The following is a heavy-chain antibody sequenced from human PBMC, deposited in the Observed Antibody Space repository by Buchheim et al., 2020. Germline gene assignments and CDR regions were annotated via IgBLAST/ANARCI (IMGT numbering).Heavy chain of an antibody. CDR1: GFTFSSYW. J-gene: IGHJ4*02. D-gene: IGHD1-26*01. CDR2: IKQDGSEK. Sequence: EVQLVESGGGLVQPGGSLRLSCAASGFTFSSYWMIWVRQAPGKGLEWVAIIKQDGSEKSHVDSVKGRFPISRDNAKNSLFLQMNSLRAEDTAVYYCARGYSGSCDYWGQGTL. CDR3: ARGYSGSCDY. V-gene: IGHV3-7*04.